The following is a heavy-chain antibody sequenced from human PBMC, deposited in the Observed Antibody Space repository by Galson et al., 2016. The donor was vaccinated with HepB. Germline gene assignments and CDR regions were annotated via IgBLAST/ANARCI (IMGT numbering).Heavy chain of an antibody. Sequence: SVKVSCKAFGYNFTRHYMHWVRQAPGQGLEWMGIINPSGGSTSYAQKFQGRVTMTRDTSTSTVYMALSSLRSEDTAIYYCARDGHKWNFDYWGQGSLATVSS. CDR2: INPSGGST. CDR3: ARDGHKWNFDY. CDR1: GYNFTRHY. V-gene: IGHV1-46*01. J-gene: IGHJ4*02. D-gene: IGHD1-26*01.